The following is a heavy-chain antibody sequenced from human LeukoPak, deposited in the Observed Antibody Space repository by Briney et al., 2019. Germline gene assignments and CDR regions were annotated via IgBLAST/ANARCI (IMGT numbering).Heavy chain of an antibody. D-gene: IGHD3-22*01. Sequence: GGSLRLSCAASGFTFSICAMHWVRQAPGKGLEWVATLSYDGSNKYYADSVKGRFTISRDNSKNTLYLQMNSLRDEDTAVYYCARDGHYYDTSGHFRGYGMDVWGQGTTVTVSS. V-gene: IGHV3-30-3*01. J-gene: IGHJ6*02. CDR2: LSYDGSNK. CDR3: ARDGHYYDTSGHFRGYGMDV. CDR1: GFTFSICA.